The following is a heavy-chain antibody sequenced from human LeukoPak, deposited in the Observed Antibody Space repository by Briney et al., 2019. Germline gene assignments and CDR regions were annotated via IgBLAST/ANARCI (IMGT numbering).Heavy chain of an antibody. D-gene: IGHD2-15*01. V-gene: IGHV3-7*01. CDR1: GFTFSSYA. Sequence: GGSLRLSCAASGFTFSSYAMTWVRRAPGKGLEWVANIRRDGNEQLYVDSVKGRFTISRDNDKNSLYLQMNSLRAEDTAVYYCAKHGAYCFDSWGQGALVTVSS. J-gene: IGHJ4*02. CDR2: IRRDGNEQ. CDR3: AKHGAYCFDS.